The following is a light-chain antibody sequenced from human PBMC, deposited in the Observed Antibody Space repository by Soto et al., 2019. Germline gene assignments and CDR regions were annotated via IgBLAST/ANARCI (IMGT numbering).Light chain of an antibody. CDR1: SGYSNYK. CDR2: VGTGGIVG. Sequence: QSVLTQPPSASASLGASVTLTCTLSSGYSNYKVDWYQQRPGKGPRFVMRVGTGGIVGSKGDGIPDRFSVLGSGLNRYLTIKNIQEEDESDYHCGADHGSGSNFVVMDWVFGGGTKVTVL. CDR3: GADHGSGSNFVVMDWV. J-gene: IGLJ3*02. V-gene: IGLV9-49*01.